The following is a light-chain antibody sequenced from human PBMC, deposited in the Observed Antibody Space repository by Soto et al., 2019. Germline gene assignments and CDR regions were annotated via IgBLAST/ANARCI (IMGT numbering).Light chain of an antibody. CDR2: GAS. CDR3: QQYANSPPT. V-gene: IGKV3-20*01. CDR1: QIVSRRN. J-gene: IGKJ1*01. Sequence: EIVLTQSPGNLSLSPGERATLSCRASQIVSRRNLAGYQQKPGQAPRLLIDGASSRATGIPERFSGSGSGTEFTLTISRLEPEDFAVYYCQQYANSPPTFGQGTKVEIK.